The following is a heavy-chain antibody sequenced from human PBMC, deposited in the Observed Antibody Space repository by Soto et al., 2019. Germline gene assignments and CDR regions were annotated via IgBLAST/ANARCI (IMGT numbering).Heavy chain of an antibody. Sequence: PGGSLRLSCAASGFTFSSYGMHWVRQAPGKGLEWVAVISYDGSNKYYADSVKGRFTISRDNSKNTLYLQMNSLRAEGTAVYYCAKVESRDILTGYPYWGQGTLVTVSS. CDR1: GFTFSSYG. V-gene: IGHV3-30*18. D-gene: IGHD3-9*01. CDR2: ISYDGSNK. CDR3: AKVESRDILTGYPY. J-gene: IGHJ4*02.